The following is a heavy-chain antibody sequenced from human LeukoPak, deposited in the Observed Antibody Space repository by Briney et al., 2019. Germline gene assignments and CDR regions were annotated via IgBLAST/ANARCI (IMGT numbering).Heavy chain of an antibody. J-gene: IGHJ4*02. D-gene: IGHD6-19*01. CDR3: ARMGYSSAWYGQLRY. CDR2: INHSGST. Sequence: SETLSLTCAVSGYSIRSAYYWSWIRQPPGKGLEWIGEINHSGSTNYNPSLKSRVTISVDTSKNQFSLKLSSVTAADTAVYYCARMGYSSAWYGQLRYWGQGTLVTVSS. V-gene: IGHV4-34*01. CDR1: GYSIRSAYY.